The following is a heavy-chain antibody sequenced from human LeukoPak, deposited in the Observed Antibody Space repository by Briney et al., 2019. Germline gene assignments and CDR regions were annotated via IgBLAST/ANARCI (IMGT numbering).Heavy chain of an antibody. J-gene: IGHJ4*02. CDR3: ARDYPMWEPRGSGY. CDR2: ISAYNGNT. Sequence: ASVKVSCKASGYTFTSYGISWVRQAPGQGLEWMGWISAYNGNTNYAQKLQGRVTMTTDTSTSTAYMELSSLRSEDTAVYYCARDYPMWEPRGSGYWGQGTLVTVSS. D-gene: IGHD1-26*01. V-gene: IGHV1-18*01. CDR1: GYTFTSYG.